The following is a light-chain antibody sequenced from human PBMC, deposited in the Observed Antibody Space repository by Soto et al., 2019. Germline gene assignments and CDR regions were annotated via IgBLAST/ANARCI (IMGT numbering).Light chain of an antibody. CDR3: MQALQTAYT. V-gene: IGKV2-28*01. Sequence: DIVMTQAPLPLPVTPGEPASISCRSSQSLLHSNGYNYLDWYLQKPGQSPQLLIYLGSTRASGVPDRFSGSGSGTDFTLKISRVEAEDVGVYYCMQALQTAYTFGQGTKLEIK. CDR1: QSLLHSNGYNY. J-gene: IGKJ2*01. CDR2: LGS.